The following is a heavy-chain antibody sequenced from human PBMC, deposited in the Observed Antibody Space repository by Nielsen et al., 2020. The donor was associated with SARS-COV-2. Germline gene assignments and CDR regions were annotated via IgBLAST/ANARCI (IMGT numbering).Heavy chain of an antibody. Sequence: WIRQPPGKGLEWVAVIWYDGSNKYYADSVKGRFTISRDNSKNTLYLQMNSLRAEDTAVYYCAKHHSSGYNYWGQGTLVTVSS. CDR2: IWYDGSNK. D-gene: IGHD3-22*01. CDR3: AKHHSSGYNY. V-gene: IGHV3-33*06. J-gene: IGHJ4*02.